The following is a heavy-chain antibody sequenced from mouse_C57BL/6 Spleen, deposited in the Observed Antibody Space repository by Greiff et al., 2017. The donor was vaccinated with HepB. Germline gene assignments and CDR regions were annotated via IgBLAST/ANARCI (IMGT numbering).Heavy chain of an antibody. J-gene: IGHJ2*01. CDR2: IDPETGGT. CDR1: GYTFTDYE. CDR3: TRRTTVPYYFDY. D-gene: IGHD1-1*01. Sequence: LQESGAELVRPGASVTLSCKASGYTFTDYEMHWVKQTPVHGLEWIGAIDPETGGTAYNQKFKGKAILTADKSSSTAYMELRSLTSEDSAVYYCTRRTTVPYYFDYWGQGTTLTVSS. V-gene: IGHV1-15*01.